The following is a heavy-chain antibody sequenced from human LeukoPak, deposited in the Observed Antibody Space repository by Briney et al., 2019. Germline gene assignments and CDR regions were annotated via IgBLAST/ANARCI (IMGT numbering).Heavy chain of an antibody. V-gene: IGHV1-69*13. CDR2: IIPIFGTA. J-gene: IGHJ4*02. D-gene: IGHD4-17*01. Sequence: SVKVSCKASGGTFISYAISWVRQAPGQGLEWMGGIIPIFGTANYAQKFQGRVTITADESTSTAYMELSSLRSEDTAVYYCARRPHYGDSLVYFDYWGQGTLVTVSS. CDR3: ARRPHYGDSLVYFDY. CDR1: GGTFISYA.